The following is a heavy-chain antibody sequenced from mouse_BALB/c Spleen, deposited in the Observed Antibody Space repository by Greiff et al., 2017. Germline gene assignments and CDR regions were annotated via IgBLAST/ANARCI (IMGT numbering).Heavy chain of an antibody. Sequence: VQLVESGAELVRPGTSVKISCKASGYTFTNYWLGWVKQRPGHGLEWIGDIYPGGGYTNYNEKFKGKATLTADTSSSTAYMQLSSLTSEDSAVYFCARRGYYGPYAMDYWGQGTSVTVSS. J-gene: IGHJ4*01. D-gene: IGHD1-1*01. CDR3: ARRGYYGPYAMDY. CDR1: GYTFTNYW. V-gene: IGHV1-63*02. CDR2: IYPGGGYT.